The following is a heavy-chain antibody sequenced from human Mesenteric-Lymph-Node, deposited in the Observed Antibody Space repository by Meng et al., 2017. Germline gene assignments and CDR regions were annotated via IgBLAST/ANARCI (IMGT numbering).Heavy chain of an antibody. CDR2: ISSSSSYI. J-gene: IGHJ6*02. CDR1: GFTFSSYS. D-gene: IGHD1-14*01. CDR3: ARESTSRIYGMDV. Sequence: GESLKISCAASGFTFSSYSMNWVRQAPGKGLEWVSSISSSSSYIYYADSVKGRFTISRDNSKNTLYLQMNSLRAEDTAVYYCARESTSRIYGMDVWGQGTTVTVSS. V-gene: IGHV3-21*04.